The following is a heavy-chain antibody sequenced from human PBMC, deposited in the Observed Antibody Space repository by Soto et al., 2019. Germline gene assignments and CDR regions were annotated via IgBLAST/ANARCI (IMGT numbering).Heavy chain of an antibody. D-gene: IGHD2-8*01. CDR2: ISGSGGGT. J-gene: IGHJ4*02. Sequence: EVQVLESGGGLVQPGTSLRLSCVASGFTFSSDAMSWVRQAPGKGLEWVSSISGSGGGTFYADSVKGRFTISRDNSKNTLYVQMNSLRAEDTAVYYCAKGGYRTTGSCKKRFDFWGQGTLVTVSS. V-gene: IGHV3-23*01. CDR3: AKGGYRTTGSCKKRFDF. CDR1: GFTFSSDA.